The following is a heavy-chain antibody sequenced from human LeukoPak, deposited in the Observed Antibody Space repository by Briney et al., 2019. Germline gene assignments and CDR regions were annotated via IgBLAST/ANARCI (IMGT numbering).Heavy chain of an antibody. V-gene: IGHV1-69*13. CDR3: ATKTSGIQNFQH. J-gene: IGHJ1*01. D-gene: IGHD6-13*01. CDR1: GGTFSSYA. Sequence: ASVKVSCKASGGTFSSYAISWVRQAPGQGLEWMGGIIPIFGTANYAQKFQGRVTITADESTSTAYMELSSLRSEDTAVYYCATKTSGIQNFQHWGQGTLVTVSS. CDR2: IIPIFGTA.